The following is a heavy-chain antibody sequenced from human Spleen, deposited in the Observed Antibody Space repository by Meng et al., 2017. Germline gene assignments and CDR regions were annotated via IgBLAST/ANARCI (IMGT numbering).Heavy chain of an antibody. CDR3: ARGGNGDYYFDY. CDR2: ISSSSSYI. J-gene: IGHJ4*02. D-gene: IGHD4-17*01. CDR1: GFTFSSYS. V-gene: IGHV3-21*01. Sequence: GGSLRLSCAASGFTFSSYSMNWVRQAPGKGLEWVSSISSSSSYIYYADSVKGRFTISRDNAKNSLYLQMNSLRAEDTAVYYCARGGNGDYYFDYWGQGTLVTVS.